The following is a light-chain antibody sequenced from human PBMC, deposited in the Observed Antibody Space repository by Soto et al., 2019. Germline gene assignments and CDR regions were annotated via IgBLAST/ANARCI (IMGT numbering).Light chain of an antibody. Sequence: QSVLTQPPSASGTPGQRVTISCSGSSSNIGSNYVYWYQQLPETAPKLLIYRNNQRPSGVPDRFSGSKSGTSASLAISGLRSEDEADYYCAAWDASPSARVVYGGGTKVTVL. CDR3: AAWDASPSARVV. CDR2: RNN. CDR1: SSNIGSNY. V-gene: IGLV1-47*01. J-gene: IGLJ2*01.